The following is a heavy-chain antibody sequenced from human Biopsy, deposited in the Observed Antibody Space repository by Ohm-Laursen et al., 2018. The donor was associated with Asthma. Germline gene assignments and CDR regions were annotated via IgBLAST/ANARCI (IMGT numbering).Heavy chain of an antibody. J-gene: IGHJ6*02. CDR3: ARGYSGSDRIVYYYSGLEV. V-gene: IGHV1-69*01. Sequence: SSVKVSCKTSGDSFSNYAISWVRQAPGQGLEWMGGLIPVLGTPDHAQMFEGRVTITADESTSTAYMELSSLSSEDTAVYYCARGYSGSDRIVYYYSGLEVWGQGATVTGSS. CDR1: GDSFSNYA. CDR2: LIPVLGTP. D-gene: IGHD5-12*01.